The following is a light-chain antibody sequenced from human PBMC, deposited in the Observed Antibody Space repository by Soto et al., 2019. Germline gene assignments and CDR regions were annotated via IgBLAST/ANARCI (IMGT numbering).Light chain of an antibody. J-gene: IGLJ3*02. CDR3: SSYTTSRTVV. CDR2: EVS. V-gene: IGLV2-14*01. CDR1: SSDVGGYNY. Sequence: QSALTQPTSVSGSPGQSITISCTGTSSDVGGYNYVSWYQQHPGKAPKLMIYEVSNRPSGVSNRFSGSKSGNTASLTISGLQAEDEADYYCSSYTTSRTVVFGRGTKLTVL.